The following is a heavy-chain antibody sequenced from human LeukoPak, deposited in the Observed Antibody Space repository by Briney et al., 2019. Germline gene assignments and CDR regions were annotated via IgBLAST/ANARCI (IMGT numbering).Heavy chain of an antibody. D-gene: IGHD6-19*01. V-gene: IGHV3-48*01. CDR3: ARDSKWLVRGAFDY. J-gene: IGHJ4*02. CDR2: ISSSSSTI. Sequence: PGGSLRLSCAASGFTFSSYSMNWVRQAPGKGLEWVSYISSSSSTIYYADSVKGRFTISRDNAKNSLYLHMNSLRAEDTAVYYCARDSKWLVRGAFDYWGQGTLVTVSS. CDR1: GFTFSSYS.